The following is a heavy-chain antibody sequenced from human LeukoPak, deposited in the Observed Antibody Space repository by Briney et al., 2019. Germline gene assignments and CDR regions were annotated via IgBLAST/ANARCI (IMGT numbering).Heavy chain of an antibody. V-gene: IGHV3-15*01. CDR2: IKSKTDGGTT. CDR1: GFTFSNAW. Sequence: GGSLRLSCAASGFTFSNAWMSWVRQAPGKGLEWVGRIKSKTDGGTTDYAAPVKGRFTISRDDSKNTLYLQMNSLKTEDTAVYYCTTGGGYSSGWYFAFDIWGQGTMVTVTS. J-gene: IGHJ3*02. CDR3: TTGGGYSSGWYFAFDI. D-gene: IGHD6-19*01.